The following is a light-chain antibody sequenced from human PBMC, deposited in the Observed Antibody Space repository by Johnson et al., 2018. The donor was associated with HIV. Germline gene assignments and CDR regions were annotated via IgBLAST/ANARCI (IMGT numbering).Light chain of an antibody. V-gene: IGLV1-51*02. CDR1: SSNIGNNY. CDR2: ENN. Sequence: QSVLTQPPSVSAAPGQKVTISCSGSSSNIGNNYVSWYQQFPGAAPKLLIYENNKRPSGIADRFSDTKSGTSATLGITGLQTGDEADYYCGTWDSSLSTGGVFGTGTKVPVL. CDR3: GTWDSSLSTGGV. J-gene: IGLJ1*01.